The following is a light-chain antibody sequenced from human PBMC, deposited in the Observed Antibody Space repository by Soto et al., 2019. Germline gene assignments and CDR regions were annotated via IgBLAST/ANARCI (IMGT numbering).Light chain of an antibody. Sequence: DIQMTQSPSTLSASVGDIVTITFRASQGISSWLAWYQQKPGKAPKLLIYAASSLQSGIPSRFSGSGSETDFTLTISSLQPEDFATYYCQQSYSTPWTFGQGTKVDIK. CDR2: AAS. CDR3: QQSYSTPWT. J-gene: IGKJ1*01. CDR1: QGISSW. V-gene: IGKV1-39*01.